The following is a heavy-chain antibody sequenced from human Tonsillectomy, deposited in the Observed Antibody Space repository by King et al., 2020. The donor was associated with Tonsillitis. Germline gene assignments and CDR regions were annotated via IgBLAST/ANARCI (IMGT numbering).Heavy chain of an antibody. CDR1: GFTFSSYV. V-gene: IGHV3-64D*06. D-gene: IGHD5-18*01. Sequence: VQLVESGGGLVQPGGSLRLSCSASGFTFSSYVMHWVRQAPGKGLEHVSVISNNGGSTYYADSVKGRFTISRDNSKNTLYLQMSSLRAADTAVYYCVTSGYGYSLPFDYWGQGTLVTVSS. J-gene: IGHJ4*02. CDR3: VTSGYGYSLPFDY. CDR2: ISNNGGST.